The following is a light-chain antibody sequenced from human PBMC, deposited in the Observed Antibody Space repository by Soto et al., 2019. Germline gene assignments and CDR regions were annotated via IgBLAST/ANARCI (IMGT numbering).Light chain of an antibody. V-gene: IGKV3D-15*01. Sequence: EIVLTQSPGTLSLSPGERSTLSCRASQSVTSNYLAWYQQKPGQAPGLLIYGASSRATGIPDRFSGSGSGTEFTLTISSLQSEDFAVYFCHQYNNWPRTFGQGTRLEIK. J-gene: IGKJ5*01. CDR3: HQYNNWPRT. CDR1: QSVTSN. CDR2: GAS.